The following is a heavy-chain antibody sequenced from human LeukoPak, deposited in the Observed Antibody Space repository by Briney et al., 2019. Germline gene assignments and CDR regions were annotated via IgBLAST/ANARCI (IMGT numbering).Heavy chain of an antibody. V-gene: IGHV3-30-3*01. D-gene: IGHD3-9*01. Sequence: RPGRSLRLSCAASGFTFSSYAMHWVRQAPGKGLEWVTLISYDGSIEYYVGSVKGRFTISRDNSKNTLYLQMNSLRAEDTAVYYCARSRLVLDAFDIWGQGTMVTVSS. CDR3: ARSRLVLDAFDI. CDR1: GFTFSSYA. J-gene: IGHJ3*02. CDR2: ISYDGSIE.